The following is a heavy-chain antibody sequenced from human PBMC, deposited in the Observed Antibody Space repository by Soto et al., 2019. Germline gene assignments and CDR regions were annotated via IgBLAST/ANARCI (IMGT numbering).Heavy chain of an antibody. J-gene: IGHJ3*01. CDR2: IYSGGTT. CDR3: AGDSTDGDFVDAFDV. CDR1: GFSVSINY. Sequence: ELQLVESGGGLVQPGGSLRLSCAASGFSVSINYVNWVRQAPGKGLEWVSVIYSGGTTHYADSVTGRFTISRDTSKNTLYLQMNSLRVEDTAVYYCAGDSTDGDFVDAFDVWGQGTMVTVSS. D-gene: IGHD4-17*01. V-gene: IGHV3-66*01.